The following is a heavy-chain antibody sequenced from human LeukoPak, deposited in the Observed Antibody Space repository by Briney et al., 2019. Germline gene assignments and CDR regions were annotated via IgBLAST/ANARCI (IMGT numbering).Heavy chain of an antibody. CDR3: AKDVFLLSGRGDDY. V-gene: IGHV3-23*01. Sequence: PGGSLRLSCAASGFTFTSYAMTWVRQAPGKGLEWVSAISGSGGSTYYADSVKGRFTISRDNSKNTLYLQMNSLRAEETVIYYCAKDVFLLSGRGDDYWGQGTLVTVSS. CDR1: GFTFTSYA. D-gene: IGHD2-15*01. CDR2: ISGSGGST. J-gene: IGHJ4*02.